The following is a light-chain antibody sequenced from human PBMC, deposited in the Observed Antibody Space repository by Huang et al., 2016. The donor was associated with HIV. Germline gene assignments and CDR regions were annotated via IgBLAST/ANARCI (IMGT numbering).Light chain of an antibody. J-gene: IGKJ2*01. CDR1: QSVRSN. CDR3: QQYNNWPPYT. Sequence: EVVMTQSPATLSVSPGERATLSCRASQSVRSNLAWYQQKPGQAPRLLIYGAATRATDTPGGFSGSGSGTEFTLTISSLESEDFAVYYCQQYNNWPPYTFGQGTKLDIK. CDR2: GAA. V-gene: IGKV3-15*01.